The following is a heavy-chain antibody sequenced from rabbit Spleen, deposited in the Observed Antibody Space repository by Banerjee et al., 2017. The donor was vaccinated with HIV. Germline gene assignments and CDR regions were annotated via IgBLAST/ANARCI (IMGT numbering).Heavy chain of an antibody. V-gene: IGHV1S45*01. CDR3: ARDTSTSFSTYGMDL. Sequence: QEQVVESGGGLVKPGGTLTLTCKASGFDFSSGDDMCWVRQAPGKGLEWIACIYAGSSSNTYSATWAKGRFTISKTSSTTVTLQMTSLTAADTATYFCARDTSTSFSTYGMDLWGQGTLVTVS. D-gene: IGHD1-1*01. CDR2: IYAGSSSNT. J-gene: IGHJ6*01. CDR1: GFDFSSGDD.